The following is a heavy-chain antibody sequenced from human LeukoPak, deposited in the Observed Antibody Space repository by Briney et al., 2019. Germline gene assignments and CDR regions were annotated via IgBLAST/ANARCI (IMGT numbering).Heavy chain of an antibody. J-gene: IGHJ4*02. Sequence: SETLSLTCTVSGGSISSYYWSWIRQPPVKELEWIGYIYYSGSTNYNPSLKSRVTISVDTSKNQFSLKLSSVTAADTAVYYCARAEWEPIHFDYWGQGTLVTVSS. CDR2: IYYSGST. CDR3: ARAEWEPIHFDY. V-gene: IGHV4-59*01. D-gene: IGHD1-26*01. CDR1: GGSISSYY.